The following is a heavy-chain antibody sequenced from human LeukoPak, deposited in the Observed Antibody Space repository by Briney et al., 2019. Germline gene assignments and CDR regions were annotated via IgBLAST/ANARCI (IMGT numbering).Heavy chain of an antibody. D-gene: IGHD6-19*01. CDR3: ARDSSGWSFYYFDY. CDR2: INRNGGST. Sequence: PGGSLRLSCAASGFTFDDYGMSWVRQAPGKGLEWVSGINRNGGSTGYADSVKGRFTISRDNAKNSLYLQMNSLRAEDTALYYCARDSSGWSFYYFDYWGQGTLVTVSS. CDR1: GFTFDDYG. V-gene: IGHV3-20*04. J-gene: IGHJ4*02.